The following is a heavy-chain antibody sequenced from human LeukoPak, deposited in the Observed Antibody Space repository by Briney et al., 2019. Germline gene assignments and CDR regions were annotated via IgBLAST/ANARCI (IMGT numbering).Heavy chain of an antibody. V-gene: IGHV1-46*01. D-gene: IGHD1-26*01. CDR2: INPSGGST. CDR3: VRVSPSGSYYGRYDF. J-gene: IGHJ4*02. CDR1: GYTFTSYY. Sequence: GASVKVSCKASGYTFTSYYMHLVRQAPGQGLEWMGIINPSGGSTSYEQKFQGRVSMTRDTSTSTVYMELSSLRSEDTAVYYCVRVSPSGSYYGRYDFWGQGTRVSVS.